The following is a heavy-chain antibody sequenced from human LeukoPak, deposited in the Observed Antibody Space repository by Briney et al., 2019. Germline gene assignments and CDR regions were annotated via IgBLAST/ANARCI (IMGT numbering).Heavy chain of an antibody. D-gene: IGHD3/OR15-3a*01. CDR3: ARGAWTFDY. CDR2: IKQDGSET. V-gene: IGHV3-7*01. J-gene: IGHJ4*02. CDR1: GFTFSSYW. Sequence: GGSLRLSCVASGFTFSSYWMSWVRQAQGKGLEWVANIKQDGSETYYVDSVKGRFTISRDNAKNSLYLQMNSLRAEDTAVYYCARGAWTFDYWGQGTLVSVSS.